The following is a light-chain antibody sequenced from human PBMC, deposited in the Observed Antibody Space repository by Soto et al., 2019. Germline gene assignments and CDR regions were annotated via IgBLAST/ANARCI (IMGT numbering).Light chain of an antibody. V-gene: IGKV3-11*01. J-gene: IGKJ5*01. Sequence: EIVLTQSPATLSLSPGERATLSCRASQSVSSYLAWYQQKPGQAPRLLIYDASNRAAGIPARFSGSGSGTDFTLTNSSLEPEDFAVYYCKQRSNWPPGFGQGTRLEIK. CDR3: KQRSNWPPG. CDR1: QSVSSY. CDR2: DAS.